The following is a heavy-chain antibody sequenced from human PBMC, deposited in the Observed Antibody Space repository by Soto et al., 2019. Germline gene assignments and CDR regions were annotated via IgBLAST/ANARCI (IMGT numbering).Heavy chain of an antibody. CDR2: ISSSGSTI. CDR3: ARENSVVYAFDI. Sequence: PGESLRLSCAASGFTFSSYEMNWVRQAPGKGLEWVSYISSSGSTIYYADSVKGRFTISRDNAKNSLYLQMNSLRAEDTAVYYCARENSVVYAFDIWGQGTMVTVSS. V-gene: IGHV3-48*03. CDR1: GFTFSSYE. D-gene: IGHD1-26*01. J-gene: IGHJ3*02.